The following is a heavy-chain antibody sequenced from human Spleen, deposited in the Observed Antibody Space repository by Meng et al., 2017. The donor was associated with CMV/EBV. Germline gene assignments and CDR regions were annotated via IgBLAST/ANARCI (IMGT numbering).Heavy chain of an antibody. Sequence: SGFTVSHYAVTWVRQAPGKGLEWVSSISTGGDYIYYADSLKGRFTISRDDAKNSLYLQIDSLRTEDTAVYYCARGAAAAGPYYFDYWGQGTLVTVSS. J-gene: IGHJ4*02. CDR3: ARGAAAAGPYYFDY. CDR1: GFTVSHYA. V-gene: IGHV3-21*01. D-gene: IGHD6-25*01. CDR2: ISTGGDYI.